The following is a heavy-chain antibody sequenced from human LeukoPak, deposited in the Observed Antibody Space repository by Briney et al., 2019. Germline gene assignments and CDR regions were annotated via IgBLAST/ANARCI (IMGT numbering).Heavy chain of an antibody. CDR1: GFTFSSYA. Sequence: GGSLRLSCAASGFTFSSYAMSWVRQAPGKGLEWVSAISGSGGSTSYADSVKGRFTISRDNSKNTLYLHMNSLRAEDTAVYYCAKVNTAMDHYYYGMDVWGQGTTVTVSS. CDR2: ISGSGGST. CDR3: AKVNTAMDHYYYGMDV. D-gene: IGHD5-18*01. J-gene: IGHJ6*02. V-gene: IGHV3-23*01.